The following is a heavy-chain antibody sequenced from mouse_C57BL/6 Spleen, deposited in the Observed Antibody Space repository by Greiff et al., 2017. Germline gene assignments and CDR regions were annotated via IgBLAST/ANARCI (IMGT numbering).Heavy chain of an antibody. J-gene: IGHJ2*01. CDR3: ARWNGNYVGDY. V-gene: IGHV1-82*01. CDR2: IYPGDGDT. CDR1: GYAFSSSW. Sequence: VQRVESGPELVKPGASVKISCKASGYAFSSSWMNWVKQRPGKGLEWIGRIYPGDGDTNSNGKFKGKATLTADKSASTAYMQLSSLTSEDSAVYFCARWNGNYVGDYWGQGTTLTVSS. D-gene: IGHD2-1*01.